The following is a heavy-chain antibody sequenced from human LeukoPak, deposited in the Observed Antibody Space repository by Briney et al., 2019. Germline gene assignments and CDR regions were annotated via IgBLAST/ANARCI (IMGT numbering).Heavy chain of an antibody. CDR1: GFTFSTSE. D-gene: IGHD1-1*01. J-gene: IGHJ5*02. CDR3: VRPHWQPPWT. V-gene: IGHV3-48*03. Sequence: GGSLRLSCAASGFTFSTSEIQWVRQAPGEGPEWVSHITYTTSTTHYAASVKSRFTISSDNAKNSLFLQMNTLRVQHTAVYFSVRPHWQPPWTWGQGTLVTVSS. CDR2: ITYTTSTT.